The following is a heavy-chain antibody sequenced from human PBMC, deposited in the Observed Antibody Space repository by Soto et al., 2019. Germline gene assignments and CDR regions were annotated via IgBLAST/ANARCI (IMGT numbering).Heavy chain of an antibody. CDR3: PREGHSGYRPYYYGMDV. CDR1: GFTFSSYW. CDR2: IKPDGSEK. V-gene: IGHV3-7*01. Sequence: AGSLRLSCPASGFTFSSYWMSWVRQPPGKGLEGVANIKPDGSEKYYVDSVKGRFTISRDNPKNSLYPQINSLGAEDTAIYYCPREGHSGYRPYYYGMDVWGQGTPVTVSS. J-gene: IGHJ6*02. D-gene: IGHD5-12*01.